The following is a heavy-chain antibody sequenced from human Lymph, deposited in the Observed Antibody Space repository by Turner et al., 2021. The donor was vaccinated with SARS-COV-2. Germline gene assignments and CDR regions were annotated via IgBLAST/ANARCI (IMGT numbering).Heavy chain of an antibody. CDR1: GYTFTGYY. J-gene: IGHJ4*02. D-gene: IGHD3-10*01. Sequence: QVQLVQSGAVVKKPGASVKVSCKASGYTFTGYYIHWVRQAPGQGLGWMGWINPNSGGTNYAQRFQGRVTMTRDTSLSTAYMQLSRLRSDDTAVYYCARSRDLQSMVRGVDPFDYWGQGTLVTVSS. CDR2: INPNSGGT. CDR3: ARSRDLQSMVRGVDPFDY. V-gene: IGHV1-2*02.